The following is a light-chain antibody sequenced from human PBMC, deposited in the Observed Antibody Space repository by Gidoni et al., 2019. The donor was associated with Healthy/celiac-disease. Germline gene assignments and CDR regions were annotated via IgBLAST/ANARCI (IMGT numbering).Light chain of an antibody. CDR2: DAS. Sequence: EIVLTQSPATLSLSPGARATLSCRASQSVSSYLSWYQQKPGQAPRLLLYDASNRATGMPARFSGSRSGTDFTLTISSLEPEAFAVYYCQQRSNWPPIPFGQGTRLEIK. V-gene: IGKV3-11*01. CDR1: QSVSSY. CDR3: QQRSNWPPIP. J-gene: IGKJ5*01.